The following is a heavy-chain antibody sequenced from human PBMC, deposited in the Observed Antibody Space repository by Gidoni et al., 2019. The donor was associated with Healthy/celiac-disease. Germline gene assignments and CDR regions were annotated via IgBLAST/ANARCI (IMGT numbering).Heavy chain of an antibody. V-gene: IGHV1-18*01. D-gene: IGHD3-16*01. CDR3: ARTPGDFDY. Sequence: QIQLVQSGAEVKKPGASVKVSCKASGYTFTNYGITWVRQAPGQGLEWMGWISTYNGDTKYAQKFQGRVTMTTDTSTSTAYMEMKSLTSDDTDVYYCARTPGDFDYWGQGTLVTVSS. CDR2: ISTYNGDT. CDR1: GYTFTNYG. J-gene: IGHJ4*02.